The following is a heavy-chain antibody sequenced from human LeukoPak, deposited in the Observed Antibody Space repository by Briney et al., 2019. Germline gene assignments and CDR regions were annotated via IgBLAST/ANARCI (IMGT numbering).Heavy chain of an antibody. CDR3: ARDTAMVTYWFDP. Sequence: ASVKVSCKASGYTFTDYYMHWVRQAPGQGLEWMGWINPNSGGTNYAQKFQSRVTMTRDTSISTAYMELSRLRSDDTAVYYCARDTAMVTYWFDPWGQGTLVTVSS. CDR1: GYTFTDYY. D-gene: IGHD5-18*01. V-gene: IGHV1-2*02. CDR2: INPNSGGT. J-gene: IGHJ5*02.